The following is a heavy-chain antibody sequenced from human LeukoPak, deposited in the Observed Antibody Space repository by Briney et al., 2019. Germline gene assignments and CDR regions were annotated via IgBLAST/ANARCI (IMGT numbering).Heavy chain of an antibody. V-gene: IGHV3-33*01. CDR3: ARRARDSSGTAGNWFDP. D-gene: IGHD3-22*01. CDR1: GFTFSSYG. J-gene: IGHJ5*02. CDR2: IWYDGSNK. Sequence: PGRSLRLSCAASGFTFSSYGMHWVRQAPGKGLEWVAVIWYDGSNKYYADSVKGRFTISRDNSKNTLYLQMNSLRAEDTAVYYCARRARDSSGTAGNWFDPWGQGTLVTVSS.